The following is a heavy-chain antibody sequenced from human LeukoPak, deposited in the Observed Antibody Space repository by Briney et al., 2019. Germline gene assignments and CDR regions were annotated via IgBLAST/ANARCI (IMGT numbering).Heavy chain of an antibody. J-gene: IGHJ4*02. Sequence: TGGSLRLSCAASGFTFSSYAMSWVRQAPGKGLEWVSAISGSGGSTYYADSVKGRFTISRDNSKNTLYLQMNSLRAEDTAVYYCAKVRGYCSSTSCYYFDYWGQGTLVTVSS. CDR3: AKVRGYCSSTSCYYFDY. V-gene: IGHV3-23*01. CDR2: ISGSGGST. CDR1: GFTFSSYA. D-gene: IGHD2-2*01.